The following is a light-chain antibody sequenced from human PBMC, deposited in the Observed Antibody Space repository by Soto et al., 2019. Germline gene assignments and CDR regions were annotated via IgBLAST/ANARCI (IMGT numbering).Light chain of an antibody. Sequence: EIVFTQSPDTLSFSPGERATLSCRASQSISSTQLVWYQQKPGQAPTLLIFGASSRATGIPDRFSGSGSGTDFTLTISGLQPEDFAVYYCQQYGTSPGTFGQGTKVDIK. J-gene: IGKJ1*01. CDR1: QSISSTQ. CDR2: GAS. CDR3: QQYGTSPGT. V-gene: IGKV3-20*01.